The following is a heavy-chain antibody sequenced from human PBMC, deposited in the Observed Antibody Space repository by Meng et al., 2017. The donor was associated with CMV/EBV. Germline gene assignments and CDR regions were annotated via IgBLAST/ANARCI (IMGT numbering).Heavy chain of an antibody. D-gene: IGHD2/OR15-2a*01. J-gene: IGHJ4*02. V-gene: IGHV4-30-4*08. CDR2: IYYSGST. Sequence: VHRQAAVPGLVNAAQTLSLTCTVSGGSIISGDYYWSWFRQPPGKGLEWIGYIYYSGSTYYNPSLKSRVTISVDTSKNQFSLKLSSVTAADTAVYYCARTGEYPTFDYWGQGTLVTVSS. CDR3: ARTGEYPTFDY. CDR1: GGSIISGDYY.